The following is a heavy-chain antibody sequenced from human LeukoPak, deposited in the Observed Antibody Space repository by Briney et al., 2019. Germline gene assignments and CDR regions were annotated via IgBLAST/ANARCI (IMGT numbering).Heavy chain of an antibody. CDR2: IYYSGST. Sequence: SETLSLTCTVSGVSISSYHWSWIRQPPGKGLEWIGYIYYSGSTNYNPSLKSRVTISVDTSKNQFSLKLSSVTAADTAVYYCARERHSYYYDSTPQPAYFDYWGQGTLVTVSS. CDR1: GVSISSYH. D-gene: IGHD3-22*01. CDR3: ARERHSYYYDSTPQPAYFDY. J-gene: IGHJ4*02. V-gene: IGHV4-59*01.